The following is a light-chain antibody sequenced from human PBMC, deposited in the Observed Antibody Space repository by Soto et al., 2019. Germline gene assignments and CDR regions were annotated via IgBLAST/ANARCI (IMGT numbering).Light chain of an antibody. V-gene: IGKV3-20*01. CDR2: GAS. Sequence: EMVLTQSPDTLSLSPGERATLSCRASQTVSSSFLAWYQQRPGRAPRLLIYGASSRATGIPDRFSGSGSGTDFTLTISRLGPEDLAVYYCLQYGNSPETFGQGTKVEIK. CDR1: QTVSSSF. CDR3: LQYGNSPET. J-gene: IGKJ1*01.